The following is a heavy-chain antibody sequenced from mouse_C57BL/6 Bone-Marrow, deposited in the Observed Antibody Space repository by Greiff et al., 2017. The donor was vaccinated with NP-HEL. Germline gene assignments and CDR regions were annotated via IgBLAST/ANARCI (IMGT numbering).Heavy chain of an antibody. Sequence: VKLQQSGPELVKPGASVKISCKASGYAFSSSWMNWVKQRPGKGLEWIGRIYPGDGDTNYNGKFKGKATLTADKSSSTAYMQLSSLTSEDSAVYFCARGSWYFDVWGTGTTVTVSS. CDR1: GYAFSSSW. V-gene: IGHV1-82*01. CDR3: ARGSWYFDV. CDR2: IYPGDGDT. J-gene: IGHJ1*03. D-gene: IGHD1-1*01.